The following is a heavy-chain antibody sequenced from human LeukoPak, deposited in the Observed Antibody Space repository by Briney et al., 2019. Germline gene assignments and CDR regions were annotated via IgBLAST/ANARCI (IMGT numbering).Heavy chain of an antibody. CDR1: GGSISSYY. D-gene: IGHD6-13*01. CDR2: INHSGST. J-gene: IGHJ4*02. V-gene: IGHV4-34*01. Sequence: SETLSLNCTVSGGSISSYYWSWIRQPPGKGLEWIGEINHSGSTNYNPSLKSRVTISVDTSKNQFSLKLSSVTAADTAVYYCARVVSRINGLREGYFDYWGQGTLVTVSS. CDR3: ARVVSRINGLREGYFDY.